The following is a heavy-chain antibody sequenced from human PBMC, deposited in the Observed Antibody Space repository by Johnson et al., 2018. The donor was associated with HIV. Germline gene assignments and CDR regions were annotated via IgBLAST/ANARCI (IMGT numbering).Heavy chain of an antibody. Sequence: VQLVESGGGLVKPGGSLRLSCAASGFTFSNAWMSWVRQAPGKGLEWVGRIKSKTDGGTTDYAAPVKGRFTISRDDSKNTLYLQRNSLKTEDTAVYYCTTGEDGSGSPLWGQGTMVTVSS. V-gene: IGHV3-15*01. D-gene: IGHD3-10*01. CDR1: GFTFSNAW. CDR3: TTGEDGSGSPL. J-gene: IGHJ3*01. CDR2: IKSKTDGGTT.